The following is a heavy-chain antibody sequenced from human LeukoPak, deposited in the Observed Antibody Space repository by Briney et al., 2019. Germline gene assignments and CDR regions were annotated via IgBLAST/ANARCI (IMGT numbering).Heavy chain of an antibody. V-gene: IGHV3-11*01. CDR2: ISSSGSTI. CDR1: GFTFSDYY. Sequence: GGSLSLSWAASGFTFSDYYMSWIREAPGKGLEWASYISSSGSTIYYADSVKGQFTISRDNAKNSLYLQMNSLRAEDTAVYYCARGGDLYYYDSSGPPADYWGQGTLVTVSS. D-gene: IGHD3-22*01. CDR3: ARGGDLYYYDSSGPPADY. J-gene: IGHJ4*02.